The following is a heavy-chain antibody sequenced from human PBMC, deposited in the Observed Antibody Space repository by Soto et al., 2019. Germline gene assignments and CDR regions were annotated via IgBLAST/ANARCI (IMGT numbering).Heavy chain of an antibody. CDR2: IYYSGTT. CDR3: ARGRGGLICGSSPNSYFYH. CDR1: GGAIGSSSYY. V-gene: IGHV4-39*01. J-gene: IGHJ4*02. D-gene: IGHD2-2*01. Sequence: SETLSLTCTVCGGAIGSSSYYWGWVRQPPGKGLVWIGSIYYSGTTHYNPSLKSRVTISVDTSKNQFTLKRSSVTAAATAVYYCARGRGGLICGSSPNSYFYHWGQGTLLTVSS.